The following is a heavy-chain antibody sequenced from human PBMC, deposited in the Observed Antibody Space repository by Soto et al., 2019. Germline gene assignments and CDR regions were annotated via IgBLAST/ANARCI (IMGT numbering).Heavy chain of an antibody. D-gene: IGHD2-2*02. J-gene: IGHJ4*02. CDR2: IYYSGST. CDR1: CGSIGGYD. Sequence: ARTLSLTCTVSCGSIGGYDWRWIRQPPGKGLEWIGYIYYSGSTNYNPSLKSRVTISVDTSKNQFSLKLSSVTAADTAVYYCALIGYCSSTSCYRLDYCGQGILVTVYS. CDR3: ALIGYCSSTSCYRLDY. V-gene: IGHV4-59*01.